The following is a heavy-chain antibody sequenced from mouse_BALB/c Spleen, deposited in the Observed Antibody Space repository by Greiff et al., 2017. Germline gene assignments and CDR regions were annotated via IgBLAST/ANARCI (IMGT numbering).Heavy chain of an antibody. CDR1: GFNIKDTY. CDR3: ARGDGRHYFDY. D-gene: IGHD3-1*01. CDR2: IDPANGNT. J-gene: IGHJ2*01. V-gene: IGHV14-3*02. Sequence: DVQLQESGAELVKPGASVKLSCTASGFNIKDTYMHWVKQRPEQGLEWIGRIDPANGNTKYDPKFQGKATITADTSSNTAYLQLSSLTSEDTAVYYCARGDGRHYFDYWGQGTTLTVSS.